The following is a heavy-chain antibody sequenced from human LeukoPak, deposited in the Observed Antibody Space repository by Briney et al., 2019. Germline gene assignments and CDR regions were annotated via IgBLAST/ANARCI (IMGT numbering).Heavy chain of an antibody. J-gene: IGHJ4*02. CDR2: INPNSGGT. CDR3: AREEVVAATLGCYVH. Sequence: ASVKVSCKASGYTFTGYYMHWVRQAPGQGLEWMGWINPNSGGTNYAQKFQGRVTMTRDQSISTAYMELSRLRSDDTAVYYCAREEVVAATLGCYVHWGQGTLVTVSS. V-gene: IGHV1-2*02. CDR1: GYTFTGYY. D-gene: IGHD2-15*01.